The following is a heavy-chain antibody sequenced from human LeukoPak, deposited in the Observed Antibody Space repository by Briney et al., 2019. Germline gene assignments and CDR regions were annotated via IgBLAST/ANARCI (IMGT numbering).Heavy chain of an antibody. J-gene: IGHJ4*02. CDR2: IRSKAYGGTT. D-gene: IGHD6-19*01. CDR1: GFIFGDYA. CDR3: TRAGSSGWYYYFDY. Sequence: GGSLRLSCTASGFIFGDYAMSWVRQAPGKGLEWVGFIRSKAYGGTTEYAASVKGRFTISRDDSKSIAYLQMNSLKTEDTAVYYCTRAGSSGWYYYFDYWGQGTLVTVSS. V-gene: IGHV3-49*04.